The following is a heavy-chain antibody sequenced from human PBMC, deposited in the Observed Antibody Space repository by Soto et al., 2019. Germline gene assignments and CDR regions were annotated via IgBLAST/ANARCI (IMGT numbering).Heavy chain of an antibody. D-gene: IGHD6-19*01. CDR2: ISGSGGSA. CDR1: GFTFSSYA. Sequence: EVQLLESGGGLVQPGGSLRLSCAASGFTFSSYAMSWVRQAPGKGLEWVSTISGSGGSAYYADSVKGRFTISRDNSKNTLYVQINRLRAEDTAVYYCARRTSGWYLDYWGQGTLVTVSS. V-gene: IGHV3-23*01. CDR3: ARRTSGWYLDY. J-gene: IGHJ4*02.